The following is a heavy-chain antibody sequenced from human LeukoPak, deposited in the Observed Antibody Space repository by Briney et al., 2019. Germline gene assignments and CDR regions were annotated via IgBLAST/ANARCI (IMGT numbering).Heavy chain of an antibody. CDR3: ARDRGARGRGLA. V-gene: IGHV3-23*01. CDR2: ISGSGGST. D-gene: IGHD3-10*01. J-gene: IGHJ4*02. Sequence: PGGSLRLSCAASGFTFSSYAMSWVRQAPGKGLEWVSAISGSGGSTYYADSVKGRFTVSRDNAKNSVFLQMNSLRLEDTAVYYCARDRGARGRGLAWGQGTLVSVSS. CDR1: GFTFSSYA.